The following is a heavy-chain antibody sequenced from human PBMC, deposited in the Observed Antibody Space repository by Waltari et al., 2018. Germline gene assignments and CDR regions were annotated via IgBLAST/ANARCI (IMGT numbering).Heavy chain of an antibody. CDR1: GFTVSYSY. Sequence: EVQLVETGGDLIQPGGSLRLPCSVSGFTVSYSYMNWVGQAPGKGREWVSTIYRNGKTYYADSVKGRFTISTDTAKNTLYLQMNSLRDEDTAIYYCARMGRESYYYFDYWGQGTLVTVST. CDR2: IYRNGKT. CDR3: ARMGRESYYYFDY. D-gene: IGHD1-26*01. J-gene: IGHJ4*02. V-gene: IGHV3-53*02.